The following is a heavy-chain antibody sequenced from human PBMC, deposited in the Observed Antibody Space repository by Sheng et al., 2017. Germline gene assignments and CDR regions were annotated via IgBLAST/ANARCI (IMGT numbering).Heavy chain of an antibody. V-gene: IGHV1-69*15. CDR3: LSAVTSLSGTIDF. D-gene: IGHD1-7*01. J-gene: IGHJ3*01. Sequence: QVQLVQSGAEVRKPGSSVKVSCQASGGSFNNYAINWVRQAPGQGLEWMGTIVPLFTTTNYAQKFRARVTITADESTATAFMELSSLTSEDTATYYCLSAVTSLSGTIDFWGQGTMVTVSS. CDR1: GGSFNNYA. CDR2: IVPLFTTT.